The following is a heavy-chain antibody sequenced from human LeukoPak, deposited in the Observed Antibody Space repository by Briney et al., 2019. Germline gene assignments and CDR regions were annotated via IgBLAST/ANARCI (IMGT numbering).Heavy chain of an antibody. J-gene: IGHJ5*02. V-gene: IGHV1-2*02. CDR1: GYTFTGYY. CDR2: INPNNGGT. Sequence: GASVKVSCKASGYTFTGYYIHWVRQAPGQGLEWMGWINPNNGGTNYAQRFQGRVTMTRDTSISTPYMELSRLRSDDTAVYYCARVLGVRRSAAWFDPWGQGTLVIVSS. D-gene: IGHD2-2*01. CDR3: ARVLGVRRSAAWFDP.